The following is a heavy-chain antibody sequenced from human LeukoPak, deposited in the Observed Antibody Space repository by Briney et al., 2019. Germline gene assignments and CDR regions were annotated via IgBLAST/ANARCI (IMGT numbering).Heavy chain of an antibody. CDR3: ASLSRGSFEQLGRP. V-gene: IGHV1-69*05. D-gene: IGHD6-6*01. Sequence: PVKVSCKASGGTFSSYAISWVRQAPGQGLEWMGRITPIFGTANYAQKFQGRVTITTDESTSTAYMELSSLRSEDTAVYYCASLSRGSFEQLGRPWGQGTLVTVSS. CDR1: GGTFSSYA. CDR2: ITPIFGTA. J-gene: IGHJ5*02.